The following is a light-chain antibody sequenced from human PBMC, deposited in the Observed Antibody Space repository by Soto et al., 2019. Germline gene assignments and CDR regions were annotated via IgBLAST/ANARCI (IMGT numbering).Light chain of an antibody. V-gene: IGKV3-20*01. Sequence: KNSAATVSLSTKERATLSCRASQSVSSYLAWYQQKPGQAPRLLIYDASNRATGIPARFSGSGSGTDFTLTISRLEPEDFAVYYCQQYGSSPSWRFGQGTNVDIK. CDR1: QSVSSY. CDR2: DAS. J-gene: IGKJ1*01. CDR3: QQYGSSPSWR.